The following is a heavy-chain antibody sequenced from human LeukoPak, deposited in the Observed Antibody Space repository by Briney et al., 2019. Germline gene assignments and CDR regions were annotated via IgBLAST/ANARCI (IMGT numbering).Heavy chain of an antibody. CDR2: IYTSGST. Sequence: SETLSLTCTVSGGSISSGSYYWSWIRQPAGKGLEWIGRIYTSGSTNYNPSLKSRVTISVDTSKNQFSLKLSSVTAADTAVYYCARGPWTTVTSFDYWGQGTLVTVSS. J-gene: IGHJ4*02. CDR3: ARGPWTTVTSFDY. CDR1: GGSISSGSYY. D-gene: IGHD4-11*01. V-gene: IGHV4-61*02.